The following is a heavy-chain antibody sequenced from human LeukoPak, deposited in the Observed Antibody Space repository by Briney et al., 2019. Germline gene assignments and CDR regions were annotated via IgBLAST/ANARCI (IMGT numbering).Heavy chain of an antibody. V-gene: IGHV4-59*11. CDR2: IYYSGST. D-gene: IGHD5-24*01. CDR1: GGSISSHY. Sequence: SETLSLTCTVSGGSISSHYWSWIRQPPGKGLEWIGYIYYSGSTNYNPSLKSRVTISVDTSKNQFSLKLSSVTAAAPAVYYCARGPYGSINPFDYGGQGTLVTVS. CDR3: ARGPYGSINPFDY. J-gene: IGHJ4*02.